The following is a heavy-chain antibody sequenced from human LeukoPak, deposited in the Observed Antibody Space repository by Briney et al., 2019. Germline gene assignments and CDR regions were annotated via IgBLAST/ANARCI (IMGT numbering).Heavy chain of an antibody. Sequence: GESLKISCKASGYNFPKSWIGWVRQMPGKGLEWMAIVYPDDSRTKYSPSFQGQVTISADKSINTAYLQWSSLRASDTAMYYCARPDYFASHDWGQGTLVTVSS. CDR1: GYNFPKSW. V-gene: IGHV5-51*01. J-gene: IGHJ4*02. D-gene: IGHD2/OR15-2a*01. CDR2: VYPDDSRT. CDR3: ARPDYFASHD.